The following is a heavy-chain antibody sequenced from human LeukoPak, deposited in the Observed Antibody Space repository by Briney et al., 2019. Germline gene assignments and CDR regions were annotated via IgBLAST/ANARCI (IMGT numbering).Heavy chain of an antibody. J-gene: IGHJ4*02. CDR1: GFTFSSYA. CDR3: ASGFCGGNCYNFDY. Sequence: PGGSLRLSCAASGFTFSSYAMHWVRQAPGKGLEWVAVVSYDGSKKYYADSVKGRFTISRDNSKNTLYLQMNSLRAEDTAVYYCASGFCGGNCYNFDYWGQGTLVTVSS. CDR2: VSYDGSKK. D-gene: IGHD2-21*01. V-gene: IGHV3-30*04.